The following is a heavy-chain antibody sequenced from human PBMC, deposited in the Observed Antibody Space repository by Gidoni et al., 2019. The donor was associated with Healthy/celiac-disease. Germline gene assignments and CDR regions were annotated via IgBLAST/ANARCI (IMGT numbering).Heavy chain of an antibody. V-gene: IGHV1-2*04. CDR3: ARSPIMGPVAGRDFDY. CDR1: GYTFTGYY. Sequence: QVQLVQSGAEVKKPGASVKVSCKASGYTFTGYYMHWVRQAPGQGLEWMGWINPNSGGTNYAQKFQGWVTMTRDTSISTAYMELSRLRSDDTAVYYCARSPIMGPVAGRDFDYWGQGTLVTVSS. D-gene: IGHD6-19*01. CDR2: INPNSGGT. J-gene: IGHJ4*02.